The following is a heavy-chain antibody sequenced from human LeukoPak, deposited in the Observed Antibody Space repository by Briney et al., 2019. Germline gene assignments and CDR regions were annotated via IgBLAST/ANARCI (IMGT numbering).Heavy chain of an antibody. V-gene: IGHV1-24*01. D-gene: IGHD3/OR15-3a*01. CDR3: ATPGLDWGDAFDI. J-gene: IGHJ3*02. CDR1: GYSVMELS. CDR2: FDPEDGET. Sequence: ASVKVSCKVSGYSVMELSMHWVRQAPGKGLEWMGGFDPEDGETIYAQKFQGRVTMTEDTSTDTAYMELSSLRSEDTAVYYCATPGLDWGDAFDIWGQGTMVTVSS.